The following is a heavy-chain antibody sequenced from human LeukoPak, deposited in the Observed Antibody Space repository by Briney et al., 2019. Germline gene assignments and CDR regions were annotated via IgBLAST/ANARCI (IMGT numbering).Heavy chain of an antibody. D-gene: IGHD6-19*01. J-gene: IGHJ6*03. CDR1: GGSISSYY. Sequence: SETLSLTCTVSGGSISSYYWSWIRQPPGKGLEWIGYIHYSGSTHYNPSLKSRVTISVDTSKNQFSLKLSSVTAADTAVYFCARTQEAGYSSGRYDSYYYYMDVWGKGTTVTISS. V-gene: IGHV4-59*01. CDR2: IHYSGST. CDR3: ARTQEAGYSSGRYDSYYYYMDV.